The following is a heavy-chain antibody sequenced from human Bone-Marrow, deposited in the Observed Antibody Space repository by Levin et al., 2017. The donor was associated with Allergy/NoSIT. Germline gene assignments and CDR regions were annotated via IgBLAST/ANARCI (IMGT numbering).Heavy chain of an antibody. CDR3: ARGEGYDFWSGSWYFDL. CDR1: GGSISSYY. V-gene: IGHV4-4*07. CDR2: IYTSGST. D-gene: IGHD3-3*01. Sequence: NPGGSLRLSCTVSGGSISSYYWSWIRQPAGKGLEWIGRIYTSGSTNYNPSLKSRVTMSVDTSKNQFSLKLSAVTAADTAVYYCARGEGYDFWSGSWYFDLWGRGTLVTVSS. J-gene: IGHJ2*01.